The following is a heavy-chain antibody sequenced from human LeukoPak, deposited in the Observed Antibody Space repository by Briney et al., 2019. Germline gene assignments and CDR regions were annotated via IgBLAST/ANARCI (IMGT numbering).Heavy chain of an antibody. Sequence: GGSLRLSCAASGFTFSSCGMHWVRQAPGKGLEWVAVISYDGSNKYYTDSVKGRFTISRDNSKNTLYLQMNSLRAEDTAVYYCAGDRATSYFDYWGQGALVTVSS. CDR2: ISYDGSNK. J-gene: IGHJ4*02. CDR1: GFTFSSCG. D-gene: IGHD1-26*01. CDR3: AGDRATSYFDY. V-gene: IGHV3-30*03.